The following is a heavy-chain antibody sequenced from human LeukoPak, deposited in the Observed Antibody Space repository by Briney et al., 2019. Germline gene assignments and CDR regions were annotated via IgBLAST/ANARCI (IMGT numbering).Heavy chain of an antibody. D-gene: IGHD6-19*01. CDR1: GFTFSSYA. CDR2: ISGSGGST. CDR3: AKVGYSSGWPNQFDY. V-gene: IGHV3-23*01. J-gene: IGHJ4*02. Sequence: GGSLRLSCAASGFTFSSYAMSWVRQAPGKGLEWVSAISGSGGSTHYADSVKGRFTISRDNSKNTLYLQMNSLRAEDTAVYYCAKVGYSSGWPNQFDYWGQGTLVTVSS.